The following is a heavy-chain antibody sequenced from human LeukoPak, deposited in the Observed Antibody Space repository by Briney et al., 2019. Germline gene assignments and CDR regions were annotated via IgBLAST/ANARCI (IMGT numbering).Heavy chain of an antibody. V-gene: IGHV3-48*04. CDR3: ATQKGGQWLIN. J-gene: IGHJ4*02. CDR2: ISSSSSTI. Sequence: GGSLRLSCAASGFTLSSYWMSWVRQAPGKGLEWVSYISSSSSTIYYADSVKGRFTISRDNAKNSLYLQMNSLRAEDTAVYYWATQKGGQWLINWGQGPLVTVSS. CDR1: GFTLSSYW. D-gene: IGHD6-19*01.